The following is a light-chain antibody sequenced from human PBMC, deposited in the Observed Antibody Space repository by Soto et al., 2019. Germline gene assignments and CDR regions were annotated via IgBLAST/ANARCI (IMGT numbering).Light chain of an antibody. J-gene: IGKJ2*03. CDR1: QSISSW. CDR3: QQYNSYSSYS. V-gene: IGKV1-5*01. Sequence: DIQMTQSPSTLSASVGDRVTITCRASQSISSWLAWYQQKPGKAPKLLIYDASILESGVPSRFSGSGSGTEFTLTISSLQPDDFATYDCQQYNSYSSYSFGQGTKLEI. CDR2: DAS.